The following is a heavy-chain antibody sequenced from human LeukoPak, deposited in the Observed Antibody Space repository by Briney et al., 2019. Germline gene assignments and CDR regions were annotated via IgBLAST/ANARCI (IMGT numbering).Heavy chain of an antibody. V-gene: IGHV3-23*01. Sequence: GGSLRLACAAYGFTFSSYARRWVRQPPGRGLGWDSAISGRGGSTYNADSVKGRFTISRDNSKNTLYLQMNSLRAEDTAVYYCAKVFYSSGWYYFDCWGQGTLVTVSS. CDR3: AKVFYSSGWYYFDC. CDR1: GFTFSSYA. D-gene: IGHD6-19*01. CDR2: ISGRGGST. J-gene: IGHJ4*02.